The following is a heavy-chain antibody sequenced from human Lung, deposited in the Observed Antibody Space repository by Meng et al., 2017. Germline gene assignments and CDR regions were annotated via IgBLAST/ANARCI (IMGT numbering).Heavy chain of an antibody. D-gene: IGHD6-6*01. CDR3: VRRIEYSSSSGY. CDR2: ISGSGGSI. V-gene: IGHV3-23*01. Sequence: EVQLLESGGGLVQPGGSPRLSCVASGFTFSSYAMTWVRQAPGKGLEWVSSISGSGGSIYYADSVRGRFTISRDNSKNTVYLQMNSLRAEDTAIYYCVRRIEYSSSSGYWGQGTLVTVSS. CDR1: GFTFSSYA. J-gene: IGHJ4*02.